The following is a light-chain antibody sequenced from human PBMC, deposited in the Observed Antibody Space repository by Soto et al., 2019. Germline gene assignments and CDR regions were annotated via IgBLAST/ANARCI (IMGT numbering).Light chain of an antibody. CDR2: GAS. Sequence: DIVLTQSPGTLSLSPGERATLSCRASQSLRSTSLAWYQQKPGQAPRLLMYGASTRATGIPARFSGSGSGTEFTLTISSLQSEDFAVYYCQQYNNWPPWTFGQGTKVDIK. CDR3: QQYNNWPPWT. V-gene: IGKV3-15*01. CDR1: QSLRST. J-gene: IGKJ1*01.